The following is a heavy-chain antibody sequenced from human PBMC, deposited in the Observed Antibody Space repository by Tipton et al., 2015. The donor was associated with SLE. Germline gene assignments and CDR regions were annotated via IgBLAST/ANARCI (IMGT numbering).Heavy chain of an antibody. CDR3: ARDNRGGTSI. D-gene: IGHD7-27*01. J-gene: IGHJ4*02. CDR1: GGSFDSYV. CDR2: IIPIFGSP. Sequence: QVQLVQSGAEVKKPGSSVKVSCKASGGSFDSYVINWVRQAPGQGLEWMGGIIPIFGSPTYAQNFQVRVTITTDESTSTVYMELRSLISEDTAIYYCARDNRGGTSIWGQGTLVTVSS. V-gene: IGHV1-69*01.